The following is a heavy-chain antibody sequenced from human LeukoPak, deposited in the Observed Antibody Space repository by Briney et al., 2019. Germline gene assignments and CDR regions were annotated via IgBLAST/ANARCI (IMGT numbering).Heavy chain of an antibody. CDR1: GFTFSRFA. J-gene: IGHJ4*02. Sequence: PGGSLRLSCGASGFTFSRFAMNWVRQAPGKGLEWVSYISSSSSTIYYADSVKGRFTISRDNAKNSLYLQMNSLRAEDTAVYYCARVEENILDYWGQGTLVTVSS. D-gene: IGHD2/OR15-2a*01. CDR3: ARVEENILDY. V-gene: IGHV3-48*04. CDR2: ISSSSSTI.